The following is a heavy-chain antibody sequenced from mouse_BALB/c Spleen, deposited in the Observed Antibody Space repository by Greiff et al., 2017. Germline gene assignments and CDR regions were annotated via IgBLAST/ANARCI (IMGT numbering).Heavy chain of an antibody. CDR2: IYPSDSYT. D-gene: IGHD1-1*01. CDR3: TRESTTGGY. Sequence: QVQLQQPGAELVRPGASVKLSCKASGYTFTSYWINWVKQRPGQGLEWIGNIYPSDSYTNYNQKFKDKATLTVDKSSSTAYMQLSSPTSEDSAVYYCTRESTTGGYWGQGTTLTVSS. J-gene: IGHJ2*01. V-gene: IGHV1-69*02. CDR1: GYTFTSYW.